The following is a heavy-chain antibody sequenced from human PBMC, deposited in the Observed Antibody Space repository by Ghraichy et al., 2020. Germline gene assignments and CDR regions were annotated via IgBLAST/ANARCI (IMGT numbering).Heavy chain of an antibody. CDR1: GFTFSSYS. V-gene: IGHV3-21*01. J-gene: IGHJ6*02. D-gene: IGHD5-18*01. CDR2: ISSSSSYI. CDR3: ARDGYRDGTGTPYYYGITV. Sequence: GGSLRLSFEASGFTFSSYSMNWVRQAPGKGLEWVSSISSSSSYIYDAASVKGRFTISRDNAKNSLYLQMNSLRAEDTAVYYCARDGYRDGTGTPYYYGITVWGQGTTVTVSS.